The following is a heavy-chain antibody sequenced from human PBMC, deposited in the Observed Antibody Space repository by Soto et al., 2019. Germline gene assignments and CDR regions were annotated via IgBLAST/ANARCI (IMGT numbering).Heavy chain of an antibody. Sequence: QVQLVQSGAEVKKPGASVKVSCKASGYTFTSYDINWVRQATGQGLEWMGWMNPNSGNTGYAQKVQGRVTMTRNTPLGTAYLDLSSLRSEDTAVYYYSREVRAGRFDPWGQGTLVTLSS. CDR2: MNPNSGNT. CDR3: SREVRAGRFDP. CDR1: GYTFTSYD. J-gene: IGHJ5*02. V-gene: IGHV1-8*01.